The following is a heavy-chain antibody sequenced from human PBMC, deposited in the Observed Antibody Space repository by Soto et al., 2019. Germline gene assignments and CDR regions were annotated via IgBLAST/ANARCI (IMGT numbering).Heavy chain of an antibody. CDR3: ARGKSSGPLYYFDT. Sequence: PSETLSLTCGVYNGSLSDYFWNWIRQPPGKGLEWIGEIKESGFATYNPSLKRRVTMSVDTANNQFSLKVTSVTAADTAVYYCARGKSSGPLYYFDTWGQGTLVTVSS. CDR2: IKESGFA. CDR1: NGSLSDYF. V-gene: IGHV4-34*01. D-gene: IGHD6-19*01. J-gene: IGHJ4*02.